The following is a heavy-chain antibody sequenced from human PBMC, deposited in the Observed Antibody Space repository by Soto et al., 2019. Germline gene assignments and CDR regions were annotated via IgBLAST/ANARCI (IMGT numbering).Heavy chain of an antibody. J-gene: IGHJ6*02. D-gene: IGHD6-13*01. CDR1: GGTFSSYA. CDR3: ARGAGSSPAPIFYYGMDV. CDR2: IIPIFGTA. Sequence: QVQLVQSGAEVKKPGSSVKVSCKASGGTFSSYAISWVRQAPGQGLEWMGGIIPIFGTANYAQTFQGRGTITADESTSTAYMELSSLRAEDTAVYYCARGAGSSPAPIFYYGMDVWGQGTTVTVSS. V-gene: IGHV1-69*01.